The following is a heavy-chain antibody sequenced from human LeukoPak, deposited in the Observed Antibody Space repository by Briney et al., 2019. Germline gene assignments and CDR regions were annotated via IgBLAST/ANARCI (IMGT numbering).Heavy chain of an antibody. J-gene: IGHJ4*02. CDR1: GGTFSSYA. V-gene: IGHV1-69*13. CDR2: IIPIFGTA. D-gene: IGHD3-16*01. Sequence: WASVKDSCKASGGTFSSYANSWVRQAPGQGLEWMGGIIPIFGTANYAQKFQGRVTITADESTSTAYMELSSLRSEDTAVYYCARDRDWGTDYFDYWGQGTLVTVSS. CDR3: ARDRDWGTDYFDY.